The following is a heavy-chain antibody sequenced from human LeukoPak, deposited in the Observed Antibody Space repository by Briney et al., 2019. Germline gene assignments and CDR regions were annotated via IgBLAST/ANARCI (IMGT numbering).Heavy chain of an antibody. CDR2: IPAGGDPT. CDR1: GFIFRTYA. Sequence: GGSLRLSCAASGFIFRTYAMSWVRQAPGKGLEWVSGIPAGGDPTYYADSVKGRFTISRDNAKNTLYLQMNSLRAEDTAVYYCARPRAYDSRDLDYWGQGALVTVSS. V-gene: IGHV3-23*01. D-gene: IGHD3-16*01. J-gene: IGHJ4*02. CDR3: ARPRAYDSRDLDY.